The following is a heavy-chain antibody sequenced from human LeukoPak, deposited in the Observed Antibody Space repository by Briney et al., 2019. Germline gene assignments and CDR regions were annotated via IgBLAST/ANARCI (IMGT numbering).Heavy chain of an antibody. CDR1: GRTFTSYA. CDR2: FDPEDGET. V-gene: IGHV1-18*01. D-gene: IGHD6-13*01. J-gene: IGHJ6*03. Sequence: GASGKLSCKASGRTFTSYAISWVRQAPGQGREGMGGFDPEDGETIYAQKYQGRVTRTTDTSTSTAYMELRSLRPEDTAVYYCARVKQRLVRLLGRDTTYNYYYYMDVWGKGTTVTVSS. CDR3: ARVKQRLVRLLGRDTTYNYYYYMDV.